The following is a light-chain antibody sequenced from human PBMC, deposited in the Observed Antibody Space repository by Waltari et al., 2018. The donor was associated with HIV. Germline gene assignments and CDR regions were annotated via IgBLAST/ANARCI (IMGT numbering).Light chain of an antibody. J-gene: IGKJ1*01. CDR2: WAS. CDR3: QQYYSLPWT. CDR1: QSVLSSSNNKNY. V-gene: IGKV4-1*01. Sequence: DIVMTQSPDSLAVSLGGRATINCKSSQSVLSSSNNKNYLVWYQQKPGQPPNVLIYWASTRESGVPDRFSGGGSGIDFTLTISSLQAEDVAVYYCQQYYSLPWTFGQGTKVEIK.